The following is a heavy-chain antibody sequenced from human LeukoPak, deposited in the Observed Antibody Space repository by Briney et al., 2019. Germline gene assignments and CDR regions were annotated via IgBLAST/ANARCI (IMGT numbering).Heavy chain of an antibody. J-gene: IGHJ4*02. Sequence: ASVKVSCKASGYTFTSYGISWVRQAPGQGLEWMGWISAYNGNTNYAQKLRSRVTMTTDTSTSTAYKELRSLRSDDTAVYYCARGYSSGWYPGYWGQGTLVTVSS. CDR3: ARGYSSGWYPGY. CDR2: ISAYNGNT. CDR1: GYTFTSYG. D-gene: IGHD6-19*01. V-gene: IGHV1-18*04.